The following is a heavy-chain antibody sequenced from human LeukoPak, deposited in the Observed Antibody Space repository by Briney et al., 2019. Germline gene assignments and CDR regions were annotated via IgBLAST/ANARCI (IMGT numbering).Heavy chain of an antibody. D-gene: IGHD3-10*01. CDR3: ARETMVRGVIGQSYYYYGMDV. J-gene: IGHJ6*02. Sequence: SETLSLTCTVSGGSITTNYWSWIRQPAGKGLEWIGRIYTGGSTNYNPSLKSRVTISVDTSKNQFSLKLSSVTAADTAVYYCARETMVRGVIGQSYYYYGMDVWGQGTTVTVSS. V-gene: IGHV4-4*07. CDR2: IYTGGST. CDR1: GGSITTNY.